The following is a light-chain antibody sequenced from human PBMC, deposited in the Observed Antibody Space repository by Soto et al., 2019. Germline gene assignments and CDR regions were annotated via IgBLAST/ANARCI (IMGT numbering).Light chain of an antibody. CDR2: GAS. J-gene: IGKJ4*01. Sequence: IVLSQSAATLSLSPRERATLSCRASQSVSSSYLAWYQQKPGQAPRLLIYGASSRATGIPDRFSGSGSGTDFTLTISRLEPGDFAVYYCQQYGSSPLTFGGGTKV. CDR3: QQYGSSPLT. CDR1: QSVSSSY. V-gene: IGKV3-20*01.